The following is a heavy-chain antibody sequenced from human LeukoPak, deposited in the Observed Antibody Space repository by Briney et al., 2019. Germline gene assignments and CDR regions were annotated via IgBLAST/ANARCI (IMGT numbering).Heavy chain of an antibody. Sequence: SETLCLTCTVSGGSISSYYWSWIRQPLGKGLEWIGDIYYSGSTNYNPSLKSRVTISVDTSKNQFSLKLSSVTAADTAVYYCARELVVVPAASNWFDPWGQGTLVTVSS. CDR1: GGSISSYY. J-gene: IGHJ5*02. CDR2: IYYSGST. D-gene: IGHD2-2*01. V-gene: IGHV4-59*01. CDR3: ARELVVVPAASNWFDP.